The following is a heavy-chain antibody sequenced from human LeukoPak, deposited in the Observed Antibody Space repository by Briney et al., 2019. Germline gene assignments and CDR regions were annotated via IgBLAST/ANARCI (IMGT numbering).Heavy chain of an antibody. D-gene: IGHD6-6*01. Sequence: SETLSLTCIVSGGSINNYYWSWIWQPPGKGLEWIGSISYSGSTNYNPSLKSRVTMSVDTSKNLFSLRLSSVTAADTAVYYCARGRPYSSSILYNWFDPWGQGTLVTVSS. J-gene: IGHJ5*02. CDR1: GGSINNYY. CDR2: ISYSGST. CDR3: ARGRPYSSSILYNWFDP. V-gene: IGHV4-59*01.